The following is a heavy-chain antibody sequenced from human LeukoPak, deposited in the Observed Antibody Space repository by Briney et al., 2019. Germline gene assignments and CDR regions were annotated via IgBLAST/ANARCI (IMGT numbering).Heavy chain of an antibody. CDR3: ARFKRAGGWSYFDY. V-gene: IGHV4-30-2*02. CDR1: GGSISSGGYY. CDR2: IYHSGST. D-gene: IGHD6-19*01. Sequence: SETLSLTCTVSGGSISSGGYYWSWIRQPPGKGLEWIRYIYHSGSTYYNPSLKTRVTISVDTSKNQFSLKLSSVTAADTAVYYCARFKRAGGWSYFDYWGQGTLVTVSS. J-gene: IGHJ4*02.